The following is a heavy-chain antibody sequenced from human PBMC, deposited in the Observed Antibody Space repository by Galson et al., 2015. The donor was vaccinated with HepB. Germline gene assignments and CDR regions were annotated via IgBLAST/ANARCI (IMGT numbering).Heavy chain of an antibody. Sequence: SLRLSCAASGFTFSSYSMNWVRQAPGKGLEWVSYISSSSSTIYYADSVKGRFTISRDNAKNSLYLQMNSLRDEDTAVYYCARDGYDILTGYYNKKFDYWGQGTLVTVSS. J-gene: IGHJ4*02. D-gene: IGHD3-9*01. CDR3: ARDGYDILTGYYNKKFDY. CDR1: GFTFSSYS. CDR2: ISSSSSTI. V-gene: IGHV3-48*02.